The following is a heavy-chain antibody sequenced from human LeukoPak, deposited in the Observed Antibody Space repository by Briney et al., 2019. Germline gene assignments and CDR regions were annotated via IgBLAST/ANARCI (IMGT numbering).Heavy chain of an antibody. CDR1: GFTFSSYG. CDR3: AKVFGIAAAGVFDY. Sequence: PGGSLRLSCAASGFTFSSYGMHWVRQAPGKGLEWVAFIRYDGSNKYYADSVKGRFTISRDNSKNTLYLQMNSLRAEDTAVYYCAKVFGIAAAGVFDYWGQGTLVTVSS. CDR2: IRYDGSNK. D-gene: IGHD6-13*01. V-gene: IGHV3-30*02. J-gene: IGHJ4*02.